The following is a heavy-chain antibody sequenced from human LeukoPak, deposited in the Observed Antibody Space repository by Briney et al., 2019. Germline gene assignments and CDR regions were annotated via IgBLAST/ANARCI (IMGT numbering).Heavy chain of an antibody. CDR2: LKRKSDGGTT. Sequence: GGSLRLSCAASGLTVSNAWMNWVRQAPGKGLEWVGRLKRKSDGGTTDYAAPVTGRFTISRDDSKNTLYLQMNSLKTEDTAVYYCSRWADYDYIWGSDLPWGQGTLVTVSS. D-gene: IGHD3-16*02. CDR1: GLTVSNAW. J-gene: IGHJ5*02. CDR3: SRWADYDYIWGSDLP. V-gene: IGHV3-15*01.